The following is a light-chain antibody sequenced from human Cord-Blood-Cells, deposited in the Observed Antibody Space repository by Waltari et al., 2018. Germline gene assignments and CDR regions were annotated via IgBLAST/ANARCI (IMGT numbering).Light chain of an antibody. CDR3: MQAVKIPRT. J-gene: IGKJ1*01. CDR2: LGS. CDR1: QSLLHSNGYNY. V-gene: IGKV2-28*01. Sequence: DIVMTQSPLSLPVTPGEPASISCRSSQSLLHSNGYNYLDWNLQKPGQSPQLLIYLGSNRASGVPDRFSGSGSGTDFTLKISRVEAEDVGVYYCMQAVKIPRTFGQGTKVEIK.